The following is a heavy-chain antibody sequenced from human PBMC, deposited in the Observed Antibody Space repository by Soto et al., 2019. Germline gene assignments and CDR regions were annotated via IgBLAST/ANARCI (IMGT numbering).Heavy chain of an antibody. V-gene: IGHV3-53*01. D-gene: IGHD6-6*01. CDR3: AREIAVRPYFDY. CDR2: IYSGGST. Sequence: GGSLRLSCAASGFTVSSNYMSWVRQAPGKGLEWVSVIYSGGSTYNADSVKGRFTITRHNSKNTLYLQMNSLRAEDTAVDYCAREIAVRPYFDYWGQGTLVTVSS. J-gene: IGHJ4*02. CDR1: GFTVSSNY.